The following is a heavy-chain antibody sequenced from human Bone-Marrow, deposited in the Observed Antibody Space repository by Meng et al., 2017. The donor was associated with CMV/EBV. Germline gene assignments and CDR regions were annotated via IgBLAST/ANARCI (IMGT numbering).Heavy chain of an antibody. CDR3: EIERVLRAAIGGEEGWFGP. V-gene: IGHV4-39*06. Sequence: SETLSLTCTASGGSISSSSYYWGWIRQPPGKGLEWIGSIYYSGCTSYNPSLKCSVTISVDTSKNQFDLKLSSVTAADTAVYSCEIERVLRAAIGGEEGWFGPWGQGTLVTVSS. CDR1: GGSISSSSYY. CDR2: IYYSGCT. D-gene: IGHD2-2*02. J-gene: IGHJ5*02.